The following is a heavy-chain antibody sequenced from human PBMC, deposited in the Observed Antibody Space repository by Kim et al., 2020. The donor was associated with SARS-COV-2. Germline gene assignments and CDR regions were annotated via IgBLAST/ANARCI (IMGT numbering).Heavy chain of an antibody. J-gene: IGHJ2*01. D-gene: IGHD3-16*01. CDR3: ARDWGVLEHDWRFDL. CDR2: ITDTGNVQ. V-gene: IGHV3-74*01. CDR1: GFTFSAYW. Sequence: GGSLRLSCTASGFTFSAYWMHWVRQAPGKGLVWVSRITDTGNVQSYADAVKGRFTSSRDNAKNTLYLQMNSLRAEDTAVYYCARDWGVLEHDWRFDLWGRGTLVTVSS.